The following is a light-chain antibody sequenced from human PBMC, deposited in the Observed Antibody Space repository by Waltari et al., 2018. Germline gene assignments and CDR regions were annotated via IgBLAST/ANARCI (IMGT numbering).Light chain of an antibody. CDR3: QHRGHWPPDAT. J-gene: IGKJ3*01. V-gene: IGKV3-11*01. Sequence: EIVLTQSPATLSLPPGERATLSCRASQSVTNPLAWYQQKPGQSPRLLIYDASNRATGIPARFSGSGSGTDFTLTISSLEPEDFAVYYCQHRGHWPPDATFGPGTKVDIK. CDR2: DAS. CDR1: QSVTNP.